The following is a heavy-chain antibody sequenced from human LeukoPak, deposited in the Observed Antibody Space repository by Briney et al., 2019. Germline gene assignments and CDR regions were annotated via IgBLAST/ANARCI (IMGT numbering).Heavy chain of an antibody. CDR1: GFTFISYG. CDR2: IRYDGSNK. Sequence: GGSLRLSCAASGFTFISYGMHWVRQAPGKGLEWVAFIRYDGSNKYYADSVKGRFTISRDNSKNTLYLQMNSLRAEDTAVYYCARVRLWFGEFYYYYYYYMDVWGKGTTVTISS. J-gene: IGHJ6*03. V-gene: IGHV3-30*02. CDR3: ARVRLWFGEFYYYYYYYMDV. D-gene: IGHD3-10*01.